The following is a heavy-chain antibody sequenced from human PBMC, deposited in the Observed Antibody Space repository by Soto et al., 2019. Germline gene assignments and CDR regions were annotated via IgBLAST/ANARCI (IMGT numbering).Heavy chain of an antibody. D-gene: IGHD5-12*01. J-gene: IGHJ5*02. CDR2: TYFRSKWYN. CDR3: AKGDNLGPKTGYAFDP. CDR1: GDSVSSNTAS. V-gene: IGHV6-1*01. Sequence: SQTLSLTCAISGDSVSSNTASWNWIRQSPSRGLEWLGRTYFRSKWYNDYAVSVKSRIIINPDTSNNQFSLQLNSVTPEDTAVYFCAKGDNLGPKTGYAFDPWGEGIMVTVSS.